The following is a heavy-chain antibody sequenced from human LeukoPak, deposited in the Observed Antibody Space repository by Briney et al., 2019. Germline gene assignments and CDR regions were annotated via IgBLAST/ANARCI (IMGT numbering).Heavy chain of an antibody. CDR3: AREATGRFCYYYGMDV. CDR2: IKQDGSEK. Sequence: PGGSLRLSCAASGFTFSSYWMSWVRQAPGKGPEWVANIKQDGSEKYYVDSVKGRFTISRDNAKNSLYLQMNSLRAEDTAVYYCAREATGRFCYYYGMDVWGQGTTVTVSS. CDR1: GFTFSSYW. J-gene: IGHJ6*02. D-gene: IGHD1-14*01. V-gene: IGHV3-7*01.